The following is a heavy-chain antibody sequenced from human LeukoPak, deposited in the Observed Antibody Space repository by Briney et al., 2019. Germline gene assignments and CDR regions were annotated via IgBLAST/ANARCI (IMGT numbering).Heavy chain of an antibody. CDR1: GVSIISSSYD. CDR2: INYSGST. V-gene: IGHV4-39*01. Sequence: SETLSLTCTVSGVSIISSSYDWGWIRQPPGKGLEWIGSINYSGSTGYNPSLKSRVTISVDASKNQFSLKMSSVTAADTAVYYCARHFDNWGQGTLVTVSS. J-gene: IGHJ4*02. CDR3: ARHFDN.